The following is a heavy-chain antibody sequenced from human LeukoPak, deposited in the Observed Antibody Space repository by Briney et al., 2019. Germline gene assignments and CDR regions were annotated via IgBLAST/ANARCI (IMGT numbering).Heavy chain of an antibody. CDR3: AKGYCNGTSCYDDRGAFDY. J-gene: IGHJ4*02. CDR1: GGSFDGYY. CDR2: IYHSGSP. V-gene: IGHV4-38-2*01. Sequence: TSEALSLTCAVFGGSFDGYYWGWIRQPPGKGLEWIGSIYHSGSPYYNPSLKSRVTISVDTSRNQFSLKLSSVTAADTAVYNCAKGYCNGTSCYDDRGAFDYWGQGTLVTVSS. D-gene: IGHD2-2*01.